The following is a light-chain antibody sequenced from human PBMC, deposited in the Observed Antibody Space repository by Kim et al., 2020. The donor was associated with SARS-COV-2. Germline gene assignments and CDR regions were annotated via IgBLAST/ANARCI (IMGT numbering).Light chain of an antibody. V-gene: IGLV2-14*03. CDR2: AVS. CDR1: GSDLGDYNS. Sequence: GQSFAISCTGTGSDLGDYNSVSWFQQHPGKAPKLIIYAVSNRPSGVSNRFSGSKSGYTASLTISTLQTEDEADYFCSSYTDTNTLLFGGGTQLTVL. CDR3: SSYTDTNTLL. J-gene: IGLJ2*01.